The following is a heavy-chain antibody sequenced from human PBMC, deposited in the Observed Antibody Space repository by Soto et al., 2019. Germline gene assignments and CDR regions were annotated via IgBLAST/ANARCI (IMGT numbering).Heavy chain of an antibody. V-gene: IGHV3-74*01. J-gene: IGHJ4*02. CDR3: ARVRQTVATIRGY. D-gene: IGHD5-12*01. Sequence: EVQLVESGGGLVQPGGSLRLSCAASGFTFSRHWMHWVRQAPGKGLEWVSRVNGDGSTTTYADSVKGRFTISRDNAKNTLYLQINSLRVEDTAVYYCARVRQTVATIRGYWGQGILVTVSS. CDR1: GFTFSRHW. CDR2: VNGDGSTT.